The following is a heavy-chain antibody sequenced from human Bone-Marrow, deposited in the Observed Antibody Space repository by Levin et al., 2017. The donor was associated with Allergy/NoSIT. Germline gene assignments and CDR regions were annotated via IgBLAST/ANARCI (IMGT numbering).Heavy chain of an antibody. D-gene: IGHD3-9*01. V-gene: IGHV2-5*02. CDR2: IYWDDDK. Sequence: ASGPTLVKPTQTLTLTCNFSGFSLSTSGVGVGWIRQPPGRALEWLAVIYWDDDKRYSPFLKSRLTITKDTSKNQVVLTVTNMDPVDTATYYCAHKNSRYYFGYWGQGTLVTVSS. CDR3: AHKNSRYYFGY. J-gene: IGHJ4*02. CDR1: GFSLSTSGVG.